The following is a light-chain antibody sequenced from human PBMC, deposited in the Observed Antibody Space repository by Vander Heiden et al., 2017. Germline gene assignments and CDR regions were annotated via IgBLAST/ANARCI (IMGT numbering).Light chain of an antibody. CDR1: SRHTGYA. CDR3: QSWGTGALVV. CDR2: LNSDGRH. Sequence: QLVLTHSPSASASRAASVKLTCTPSSRHTGYAIAWHQQQPETGPRYLLELNSDGRHTKGDGIPDRFSASSSGAERYLTISSLQSDDEADYYCQSWGTGALVVFGGGTKLTVL. V-gene: IGLV4-69*01. J-gene: IGLJ2*01.